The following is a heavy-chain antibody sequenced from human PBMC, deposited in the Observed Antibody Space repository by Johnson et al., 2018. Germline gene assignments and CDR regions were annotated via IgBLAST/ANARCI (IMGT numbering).Heavy chain of an antibody. CDR3: AHRVDCGGDCPLGGSFQH. CDR1: GFSLSTSGMA. CDR2: IYWNDDK. Sequence: QVTLKESGPTQVKPTQTLTLTCTFSGFSLSTSGMAVGWIRQPPGKALEWLALIYWNDDKRYRPSLKSRLTITKDTSKNQVVLTMTNMDPVDTATYYCAHRVDCGGDCPLGGSFQHWGQGTLVTVSS. V-gene: IGHV2-5*01. J-gene: IGHJ1*01. D-gene: IGHD2-21*02.